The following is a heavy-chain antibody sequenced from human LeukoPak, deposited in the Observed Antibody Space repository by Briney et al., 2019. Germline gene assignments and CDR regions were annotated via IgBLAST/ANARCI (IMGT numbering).Heavy chain of an antibody. V-gene: IGHV4-34*01. Sequence: PSETLSLTCAVYGGSFSGYYWSRIRQPPGKGLEWIGEINHSGSTNYNPSLKSRVTISVDTSKNQFSLKLSSVTAADTAVYYCASSSTRSLFDYWGQGTLVTVSS. CDR1: GGSFSGYY. CDR3: ASSSTRSLFDY. J-gene: IGHJ4*02. D-gene: IGHD2-2*01. CDR2: INHSGST.